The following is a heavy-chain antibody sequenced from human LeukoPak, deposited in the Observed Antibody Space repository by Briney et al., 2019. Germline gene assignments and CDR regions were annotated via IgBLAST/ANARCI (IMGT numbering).Heavy chain of an antibody. V-gene: IGHV1-8*01. Sequence: GASVRVSCKASGYTFASYDITWVRQAPGQGLEWMGWMNPNSGNTGYARKFQGRVSMTRDTSITTAYMEPSSLRSENTAVYYCARAIRNELLSEFWGQGSLITVSS. CDR3: ARAIRNELLSEF. J-gene: IGHJ4*02. CDR2: MNPNSGNT. D-gene: IGHD2/OR15-2a*01. CDR1: GYTFASYD.